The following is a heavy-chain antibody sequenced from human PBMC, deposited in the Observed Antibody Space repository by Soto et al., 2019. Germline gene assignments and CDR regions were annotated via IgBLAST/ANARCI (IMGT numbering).Heavy chain of an antibody. J-gene: IGHJ6*02. D-gene: IGHD3-16*01. CDR3: ARGLRITFVTYYYGMDV. CDR2: INHSGST. Sequence: SETLSLTCTVSCGSISSGGYSWSWIRQPPGKGLEWIGEINHSGSTNYNPSLKSRVTISVDTSKNQFSLKLSSVTAADTAVYYCARGLRITFVTYYYGMDVWGQGTTVTVSS. CDR1: CGSISSGGYS. V-gene: IGHV4-39*07.